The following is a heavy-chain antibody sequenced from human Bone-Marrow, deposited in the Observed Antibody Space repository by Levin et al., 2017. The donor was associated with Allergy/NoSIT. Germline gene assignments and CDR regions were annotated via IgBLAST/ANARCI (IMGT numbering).Heavy chain of an antibody. V-gene: IGHV4-59*01. D-gene: IGHD3-10*01. CDR2: LYNSGST. CDR1: GGSIGSYY. Sequence: PSETLSLTCTVSGGSIGSYYWSWIRQPPGKGLEWIGYLYNSGSTSYNPSLKSRVTSSVDTSKSQLSLKLSSVTAADTAVYYCAREGSDRGIIGYWGQGTLVTVSS. J-gene: IGHJ4*02. CDR3: AREGSDRGIIGY.